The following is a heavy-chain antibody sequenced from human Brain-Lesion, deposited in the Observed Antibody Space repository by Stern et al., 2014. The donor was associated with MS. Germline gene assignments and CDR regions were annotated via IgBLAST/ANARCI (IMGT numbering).Heavy chain of an antibody. CDR2: IYYSGTT. CDR1: GGSISRSTYY. V-gene: IGHV4-39*01. CDR3: ARLTGIIDS. J-gene: IGHJ4*02. Sequence: QVQLQESGPGLVKPSETLSLTCTVSGGSISRSTYYWGWIRQPPGKGLEWIGNIYYSGTTYYDPSLKSRVTISVHAAPTQFSLKLTSVTAADTAVYYCARLTGIIDSWGQGTLVAVSS. D-gene: IGHD5-24*01.